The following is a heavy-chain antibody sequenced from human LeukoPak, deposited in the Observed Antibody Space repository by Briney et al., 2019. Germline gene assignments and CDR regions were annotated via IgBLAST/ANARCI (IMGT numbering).Heavy chain of an antibody. Sequence: QPGGSLRLSCAPSGFTFSSHAMSWVRHAPGKGLEWVSVITGSGDSTYYADSVKGRFTISRDNAKNTLYLQMNSLRAEDTAVYYCAKNWVASSWFNWFDPWGQGTLVTVSS. D-gene: IGHD6-13*01. J-gene: IGHJ5*02. CDR1: GFTFSSHA. V-gene: IGHV3-23*01. CDR3: AKNWVASSWFNWFDP. CDR2: ITGSGDST.